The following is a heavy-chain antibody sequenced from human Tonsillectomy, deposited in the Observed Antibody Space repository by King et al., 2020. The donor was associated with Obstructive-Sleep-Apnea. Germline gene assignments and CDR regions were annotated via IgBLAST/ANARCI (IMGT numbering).Heavy chain of an antibody. CDR2: IYYSGTS. Sequence: VQLQESGPGLVKPSDTLSPICSVSGGSVSSYYWTWIRQPPGKGLEWIGYIYYSGTSNSNPSFTSRVTMSIDTSKNQVSLNLRSVTAADTAIYYCARHLKDVFQYFQGFDPWGQGTLVSVSS. CDR1: GGSVSSYY. J-gene: IGHJ5*02. D-gene: IGHD3-9*01. CDR3: ARHLKDVFQYFQGFDP. V-gene: IGHV4-59*08.